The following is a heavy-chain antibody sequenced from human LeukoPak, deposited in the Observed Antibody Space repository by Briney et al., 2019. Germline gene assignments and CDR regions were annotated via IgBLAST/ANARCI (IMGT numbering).Heavy chain of an antibody. V-gene: IGHV4-34*01. D-gene: IGHD3-22*01. CDR3: AREKPNYYDSSGEYNWFDP. CDR2: INHSGST. Sequence: PSETLSLTCAVYGGSFSGYYWSWIRQPPGKGLEWIGEINHSGSTNYNPSLKSRVTISVDTSKNQFSLKLSSVTAADTAVYYCAREKPNYYDSSGEYNWFDPWGQGTLVTVSS. J-gene: IGHJ5*02. CDR1: GGSFSGYY.